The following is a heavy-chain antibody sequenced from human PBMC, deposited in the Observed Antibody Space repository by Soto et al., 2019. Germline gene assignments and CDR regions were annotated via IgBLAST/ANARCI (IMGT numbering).Heavy chain of an antibody. CDR1: GYTFTKYD. V-gene: IGHV1-18*04. CDR2: ISPNSGRP. CDR3: VRQYYDFWTDYPDFDY. Sequence: QVQLVQSGAEVKRPGASVKVSCKTSGYTFTKYDISWVRQAPGQGLEWLGLISPNSGRPSYAQKFERRVTITTDTSTTTAYLELRSLRSDDTAVYYCVRQYYDFWTDYPDFDYWGQGTLVTVSS. J-gene: IGHJ4*02. D-gene: IGHD3-3*01.